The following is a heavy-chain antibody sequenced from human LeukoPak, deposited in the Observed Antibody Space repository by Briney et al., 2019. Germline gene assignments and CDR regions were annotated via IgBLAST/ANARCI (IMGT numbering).Heavy chain of an antibody. V-gene: IGHV3-30-3*01. Sequence: GGSLRLSCAASGFTFSSYAMHWVRQAPGKGLEWVAVISYDGSNKYYADSVKGRFTISRDNSKNTLYLQMNSLRAEDTAVYYCARDRVHYSYGQDYYFDYWGQGTLVTVSS. CDR1: GFTFSSYA. CDR3: ARDRVHYSYGQDYYFDY. J-gene: IGHJ4*02. CDR2: ISYDGSNK. D-gene: IGHD5-18*01.